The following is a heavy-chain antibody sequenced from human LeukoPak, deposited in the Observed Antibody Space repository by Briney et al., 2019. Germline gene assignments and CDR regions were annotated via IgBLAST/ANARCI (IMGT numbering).Heavy chain of an antibody. CDR3: AREGYSYGHHY. CDR1: GFTFSDYY. CDR2: ISSSSSYT. V-gene: IGHV3-11*05. J-gene: IGHJ4*02. Sequence: GGSLRLSCAASGFTFSDYYMSWIRQAPGKGLEWVSYISSSSSYTNYADSVEGRFTISRDNAKNSLYLQMNSLRAEDTAVYYCAREGYSYGHHYWGQGTLVTVSS. D-gene: IGHD5-18*01.